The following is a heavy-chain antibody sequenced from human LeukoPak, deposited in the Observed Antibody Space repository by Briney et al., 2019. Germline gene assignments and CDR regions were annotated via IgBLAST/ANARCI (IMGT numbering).Heavy chain of an antibody. D-gene: IGHD4-17*01. J-gene: IGHJ4*02. Sequence: PSETLSLTCTDSGGSISSYYWSWIRQPPGKGLEWIGYIYYSGSTNYNPSLKSRVTISVDTSKNQFSLKLSSVTAADTAVYYCARVPIYGDYDYWGQGTLVTVSS. CDR3: ARVPIYGDYDY. CDR2: IYYSGST. CDR1: GGSISSYY. V-gene: IGHV4-59*12.